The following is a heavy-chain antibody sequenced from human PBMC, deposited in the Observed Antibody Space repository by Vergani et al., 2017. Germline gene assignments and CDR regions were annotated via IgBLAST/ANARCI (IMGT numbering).Heavy chain of an antibody. V-gene: IGHV3-30*02. CDR2: LRYDGSNE. J-gene: IGHJ6*02. Sequence: QVQLVESGGGVVQPGGSLRLSCAASGFSFSTYGMHWVRQAPGRGLEWVAFLRYDGSNEYYGDAVKGRFIISRDNSKNMLSLEMHSLRPEDTAVYYCANSYCSSLSCYAFYGMEVWGQGTTLTVSS. CDR3: ANSYCSSLSCYAFYGMEV. D-gene: IGHD2-2*01. CDR1: GFSFSTYG.